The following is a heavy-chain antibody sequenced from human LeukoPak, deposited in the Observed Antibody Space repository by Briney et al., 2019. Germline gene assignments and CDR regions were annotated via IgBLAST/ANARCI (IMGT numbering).Heavy chain of an antibody. J-gene: IGHJ3*02. V-gene: IGHV3-74*01. D-gene: IGHD6-19*01. CDR2: INSGGSRT. Sequence: GGSLRLSCAASGFTFSTYWMHWVRQAPGKGLVWVSRINSGGSRTTYADSVKGRFTISRDNAKNTLYLQMNSLRTEDTAVYYCARPETQYSSGLDGFDIWGQGTMVTVSS. CDR3: ARPETQYSSGLDGFDI. CDR1: GFTFSTYW.